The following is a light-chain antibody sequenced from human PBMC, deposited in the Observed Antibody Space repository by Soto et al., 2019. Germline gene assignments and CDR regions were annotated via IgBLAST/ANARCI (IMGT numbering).Light chain of an antibody. CDR3: QQYNNWPGT. CDR2: GAS. Sequence: EILMTQSPDILSVSPGERATLSCRASESVSNNLAWYQQKPRQAPRLLIYGASTRAPGISIRFSGSGSGTEFTLTISGLQSEDCAVYYCQQYNNWPGTFGRGTKVDIK. CDR1: ESVSNN. V-gene: IGKV3-15*01. J-gene: IGKJ1*01.